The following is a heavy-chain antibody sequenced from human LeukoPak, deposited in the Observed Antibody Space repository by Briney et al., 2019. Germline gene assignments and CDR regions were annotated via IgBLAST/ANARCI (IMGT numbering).Heavy chain of an antibody. CDR3: VGGQQMVH. CDR2: ISRGGENI. J-gene: IGHJ4*02. D-gene: IGHD6-13*01. V-gene: IGHV3-11*01. CDR1: VFTFSDSY. Sequence: GGSLRLSCVASVFTFSDSYMRWIRQAPGKGLEWISHISRGGENIYYADSVKGRFTISRDNAKNSLYLQMNSLRAEDTAVYYWVGGQQMVHWGQGILVTVSS.